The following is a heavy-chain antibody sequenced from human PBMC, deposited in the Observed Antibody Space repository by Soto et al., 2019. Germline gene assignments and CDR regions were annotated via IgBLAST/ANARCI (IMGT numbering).Heavy chain of an antibody. CDR1: GFTFSSHG. D-gene: IGHD5-18*01. CDR3: ARESRYTFGSFDF. CDR2: IWYDASNK. V-gene: IGHV3-33*01. Sequence: GGSLRLSCAASGFTFSSHGMHWVRQAPGKGLEWVAVIWYDASNKYYVDSVKGRFTISRDNFKNTLSLQMNSLRAEDTAMYYCARESRYTFGSFDFWGQGTLVTVSS. J-gene: IGHJ4*02.